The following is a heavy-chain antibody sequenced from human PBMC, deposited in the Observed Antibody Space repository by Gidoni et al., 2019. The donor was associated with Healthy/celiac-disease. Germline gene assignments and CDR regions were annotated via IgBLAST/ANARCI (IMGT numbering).Heavy chain of an antibody. CDR2: ISSRSNTI. V-gene: IGHV3-48*01. CDR3: AREGVAGFDY. D-gene: IGHD6-19*01. CDR1: GFTFSSYS. Sequence: EVQLVESGGGLVQPGGSLRLYCAASGFTFSSYSMTWVRQAPGKGLEWVSNISSRSNTIYYADPVKGRFTISRDNAKNSLYLQMNSLRAEDTAVYYCAREGVAGFDYWGQGTLVTVSS. J-gene: IGHJ4*02.